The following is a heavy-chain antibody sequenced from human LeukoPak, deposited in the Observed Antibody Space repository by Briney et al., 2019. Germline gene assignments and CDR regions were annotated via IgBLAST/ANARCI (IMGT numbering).Heavy chain of an antibody. CDR1: GFSFSSYA. V-gene: IGHV3-30*18. D-gene: IGHD6-19*01. CDR2: ISYNGGKE. Sequence: GGALRLSCAASGFSFSSYAIHWVRQAPGKGLEWVAPISYNGGKEDYADSVKGRFTISRDNAKNSLYLQMNSLRAEDTAIYYCAKYRSGWYKDYWGQGTLVTVSS. CDR3: AKYRSGWYKDY. J-gene: IGHJ4*02.